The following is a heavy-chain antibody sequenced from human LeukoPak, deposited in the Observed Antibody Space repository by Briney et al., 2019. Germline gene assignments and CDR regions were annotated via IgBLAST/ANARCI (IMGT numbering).Heavy chain of an antibody. D-gene: IGHD3/OR15-3a*01. CDR1: GITLSNYG. CDR3: AKRGVVIRVFLVGFHKEAYYFES. Sequence: GGSLRLSCAVSGITLSNYGMSWVRQAPGKGLEWVAGISDSGGSTKYADSVKGRFTISRDNPTNPLFLQMNSLRADDTAVYFCAKRGVVIRVFLVGFHKEAYYFESWGQGALVTVS. V-gene: IGHV3-23*01. CDR2: ISDSGGST. J-gene: IGHJ4*02.